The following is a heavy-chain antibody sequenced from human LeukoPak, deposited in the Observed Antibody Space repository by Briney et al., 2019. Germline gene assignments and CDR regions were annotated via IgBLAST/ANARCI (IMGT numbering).Heavy chain of an antibody. D-gene: IGHD2-15*01. V-gene: IGHV4-59*01. CDR1: GDSFTGYH. CDR2: IYKIGTT. CDR3: VIGVGWQPDY. Sequence: SETLSLTCTVFGDSFTGYHLNWVRQPPGKGLEWIGHIYKIGTTNYNPSLKSRLTISADTSKNQFSLKLRSVTAADTAVYYCVIGVGWQPDYWGQGALVTVSS. J-gene: IGHJ4*02.